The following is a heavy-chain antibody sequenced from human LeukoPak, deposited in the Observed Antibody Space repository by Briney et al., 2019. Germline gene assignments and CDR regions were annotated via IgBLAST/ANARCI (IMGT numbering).Heavy chain of an antibody. D-gene: IGHD3-22*01. Sequence: SETLSLTCTVSGDSIITSSYYWGWIRQPPRKGLEWLGSIYYSGITHYNPSLKRRVTIYVDTSRNQFSLHLYSVTAADTAVFYCARSDYYDYRQIDIWGQGTLVTVSS. CDR3: ARSDYYDYRQIDI. CDR2: IYYSGIT. CDR1: GDSIITSSYY. J-gene: IGHJ4*02. V-gene: IGHV4-39*01.